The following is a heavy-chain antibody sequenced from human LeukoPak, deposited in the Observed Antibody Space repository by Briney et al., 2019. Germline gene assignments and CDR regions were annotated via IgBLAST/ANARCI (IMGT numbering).Heavy chain of an antibody. V-gene: IGHV3-30-3*01. D-gene: IGHD5-18*01. J-gene: IGHJ4*02. CDR2: ISYDGSNK. Sequence: SGRSLRLSCAASGFTFSSYAMHWVRQAPGKGLEWVAVISYDGSNKYYADSVKGRFTISRDNSKNTLYLQMNSLRAEGTAVYYCARGADTAMVTGFDYWGQGTLVTVSS. CDR3: ARGADTAMVTGFDY. CDR1: GFTFSSYA.